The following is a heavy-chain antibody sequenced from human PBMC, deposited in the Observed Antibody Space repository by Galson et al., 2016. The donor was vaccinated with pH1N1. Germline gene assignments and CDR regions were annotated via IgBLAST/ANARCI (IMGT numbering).Heavy chain of an antibody. J-gene: IGHJ4*02. V-gene: IGHV5-51*03. CDR2: IYPGDSET. Sequence: AEVTKPGESLKISCQASGYTFTTYWIGWVRQMPGKGLEWMGIIYPGDSETKYSPSFEGQVTFSVDKSKNTAYLHWSSLKASDTAIYYCARRSTELGLDYWGQGVLVTVSS. D-gene: IGHD2/OR15-2a*01. CDR1: GYTFTTYW. CDR3: ARRSTELGLDY.